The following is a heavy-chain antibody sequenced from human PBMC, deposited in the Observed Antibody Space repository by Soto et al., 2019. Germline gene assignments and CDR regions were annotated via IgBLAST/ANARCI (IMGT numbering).Heavy chain of an antibody. CDR1: GFTFSSYA. CDR2: ISGSGGST. D-gene: IGHD3-3*01. J-gene: IGHJ4*02. CDR3: AKAHGGPSGYSSFDY. Sequence: EVQLLESGGGLVQPGGSLRLSCAASGFTFSSYAMSWVRQAPGKGLEWVSAISGSGGSTYYADSVRGRFTISRDNSKNTLYLQMNSLRAEDTAVYYCAKAHGGPSGYSSFDYWGQGTLVTVSS. V-gene: IGHV3-23*01.